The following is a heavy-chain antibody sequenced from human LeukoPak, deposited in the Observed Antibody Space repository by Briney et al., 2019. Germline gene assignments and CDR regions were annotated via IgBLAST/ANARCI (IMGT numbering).Heavy chain of an antibody. J-gene: IGHJ5*02. CDR3: ARDHCSSISCYGRWFDP. V-gene: IGHV1-18*04. CDR2: ISAYNGNT. Sequence: ASVKVSCKASGYTFTRYGISWVRQAPGQGLEWMGWISAYNGNTNYAQKLQGRVTMTTDTSTSTAYMELRSLRSDDTAVYYCARDHCSSISCYGRWFDPWGQGTLVTVSS. CDR1: GYTFTRYG. D-gene: IGHD2-2*01.